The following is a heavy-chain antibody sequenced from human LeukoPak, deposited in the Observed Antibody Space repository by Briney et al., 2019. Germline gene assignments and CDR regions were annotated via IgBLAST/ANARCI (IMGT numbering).Heavy chain of an antibody. Sequence: KPSETLSLTCTVSGGSISSSSYYWGWIRQPPGKGLEWIGSIYYSGSTNYNPSLKSRVTISVDTSKNQFSLKLSSVTAADTAVYYCARGRVGATVPRPFDYWGQGTLVTVSS. CDR3: ARGRVGATVPRPFDY. CDR2: IYYSGST. D-gene: IGHD1-26*01. CDR1: GGSISSSSYY. V-gene: IGHV4-39*07. J-gene: IGHJ4*02.